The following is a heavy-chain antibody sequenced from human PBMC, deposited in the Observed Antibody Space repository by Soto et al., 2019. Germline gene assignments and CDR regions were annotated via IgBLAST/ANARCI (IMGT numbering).Heavy chain of an antibody. Sequence: EVQLVESGGGLVQPGGSLRLSCAASGFTFSSYSMNWVRQAPGKGLEWVSYISSSSSTIYYADSVKGRFTISRDNAKNSLYLHMNSLRDEDTAVYYCAREIPSRGAGWFDPWGQGTLVTVSS. CDR3: AREIPSRGAGWFDP. CDR1: GFTFSSYS. D-gene: IGHD3-10*01. V-gene: IGHV3-48*02. CDR2: ISSSSSTI. J-gene: IGHJ5*02.